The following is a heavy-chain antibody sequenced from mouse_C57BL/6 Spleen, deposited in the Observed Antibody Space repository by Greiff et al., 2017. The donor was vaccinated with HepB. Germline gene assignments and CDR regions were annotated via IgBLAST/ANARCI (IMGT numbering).Heavy chain of an antibody. V-gene: IGHV5-17*01. CDR1: GFTFSDYG. Sequence: EVKLVESGGGLVKPGGSLKLSCAASGFTFSDYGMHWVRQAPEKGLEWVAYISSGSSTIYYADTVKGRFTISRDNAKNTLFLQMTSLRSEDTAMYYCARGPHYFVSTWFAYWGQGTLVTVSA. D-gene: IGHD1-1*01. CDR2: ISSGSSTI. CDR3: ARGPHYFVSTWFAY. J-gene: IGHJ3*01.